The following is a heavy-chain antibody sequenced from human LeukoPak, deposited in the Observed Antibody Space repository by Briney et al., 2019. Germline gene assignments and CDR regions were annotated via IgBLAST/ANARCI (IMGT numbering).Heavy chain of an antibody. CDR1: GGTFSSYA. D-gene: IGHD6-13*01. CDR2: MNPNSGNT. V-gene: IGHV1-8*02. CDR3: ARVSSSSWPEYFQH. J-gene: IGHJ1*01. Sequence: ALVKVSCKASGGTFSSYAISWVRQATGQGLEWMGWMNPNSGNTGYAQKFQGRVTMTRNTSISTAYMELSSLRSEDTAVYYCARVSSSSWPEYFQHWGQGTLVTVSS.